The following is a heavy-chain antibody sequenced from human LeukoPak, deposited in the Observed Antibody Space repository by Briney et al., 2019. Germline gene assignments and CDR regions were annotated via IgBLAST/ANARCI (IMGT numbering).Heavy chain of an antibody. CDR3: ARVGVWFGELLSDY. V-gene: IGHV3-23*01. CDR2: ISGSGGST. J-gene: IGHJ4*02. Sequence: GGSLRLSCAASGFTFGSYAVTWVRQAPGKGLEWVSGISGSGGSTYYADSVKGRFTVSRDNSKNTLYLQMNSLRAEDTAVYYCARVGVWFGELLSDYWGQGTLVTVSS. D-gene: IGHD3-10*01. CDR1: GFTFGSYA.